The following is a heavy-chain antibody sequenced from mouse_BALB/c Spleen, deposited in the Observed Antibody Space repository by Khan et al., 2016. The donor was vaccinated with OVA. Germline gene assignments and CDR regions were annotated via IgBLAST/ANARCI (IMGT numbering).Heavy chain of an antibody. Sequence: VELVESGPGLVAPSQSLSITCTVSGFSLTSYGVNWVRQPPGKGLEWLGVIWGDGSTNYHSALISRLSISKDNSTSQVFLKLNSLQTDDTAPYCCAKLDGIFDAVDYWGKGTSVTVSS. J-gene: IGHJ4*01. V-gene: IGHV2-3*01. D-gene: IGHD2-1*01. CDR3: AKLDGIFDAVDY. CDR1: GFSLTSYG. CDR2: IWGDGST.